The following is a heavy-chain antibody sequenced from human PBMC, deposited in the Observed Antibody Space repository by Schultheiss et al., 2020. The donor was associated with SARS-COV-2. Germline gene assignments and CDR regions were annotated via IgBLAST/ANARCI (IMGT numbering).Heavy chain of an antibody. CDR1: GGTFSSYA. CDR3: ARLDSSIAARPYYYGMDV. CDR2: IIPILGIA. J-gene: IGHJ6*02. D-gene: IGHD6-6*01. V-gene: IGHV1-69*10. Sequence: SVKVSCKASGGTFSSYAISWVRQAPGQGLEWMGGIIPILGIANYAQKFQGRVTITADKSTSTAYMELSSLRSEDTAVYYCARLDSSIAARPYYYGMDVWGQGTTVTVSS.